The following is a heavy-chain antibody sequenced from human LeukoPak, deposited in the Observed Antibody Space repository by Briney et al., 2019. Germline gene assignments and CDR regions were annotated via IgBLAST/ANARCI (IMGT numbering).Heavy chain of an antibody. V-gene: IGHV3-21*01. CDR3: AAMRYCSSTSCYSLEFDP. CDR1: GFTFSSYS. D-gene: IGHD2-2*01. J-gene: IGHJ5*02. CDR2: ISSSSSYI. Sequence: GGSLRLSCAASGFTFSSYSMNWVRQAPGKGLEWVSSISSSSSYIYYADSVKGRFTISRDNAKNSLYLQMHSLRAEDTAVYYCAAMRYCSSTSCYSLEFDPWGQGTLVTVSS.